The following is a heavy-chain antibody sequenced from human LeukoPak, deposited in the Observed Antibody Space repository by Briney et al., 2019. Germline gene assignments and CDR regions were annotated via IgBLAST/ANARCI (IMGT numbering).Heavy chain of an antibody. V-gene: IGHV3-9*03. CDR1: GFTFDDYA. CDR2: ISWNSGSI. J-gene: IGHJ3*02. Sequence: GGSLRLSCAASGFTFDDYAIHWVRQAPGKGLEWVSGISWNSGSIGYADSVKGRFTISRDNAKNSLYLQMNSLRAEDMALYYCAKDTSSGWYSAAFDIWGQGTMVTVSS. D-gene: IGHD6-19*01. CDR3: AKDTSSGWYSAAFDI.